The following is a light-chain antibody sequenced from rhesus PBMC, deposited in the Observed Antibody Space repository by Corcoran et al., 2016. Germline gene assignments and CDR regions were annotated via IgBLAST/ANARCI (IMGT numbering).Light chain of an antibody. CDR1: SSDIGGYNG. CDR2: EVS. CDR3: GSYRSGSYI. J-gene: IGLJ1*01. Sequence: QSALTQPPSVSKSLGQSVTISCTGTSSDIGGYNGVSWYQQHPGTAPRLLIYEVSKRPSGVSDRFSGSKSGNTASLTISGLQAEDEADYCCGSYRSGSYIFGAGTRLTVL. V-gene: IGLV2-38*01.